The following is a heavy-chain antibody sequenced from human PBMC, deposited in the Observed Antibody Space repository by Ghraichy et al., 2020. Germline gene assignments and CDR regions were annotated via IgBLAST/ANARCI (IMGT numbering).Heavy chain of an antibody. CDR2: IRSKANSYAT. Sequence: ESLNISCAASGFTFSGSAMHWVRQASGKGLEWVGRIRSKANSYATAYAASVKGRFTISRDDSKNTAYLQMNSLKTEDTAVYYCTRRGDYWGQGTLVTVSS. J-gene: IGHJ4*02. CDR1: GFTFSGSA. V-gene: IGHV3-73*01. CDR3: TRRGDY.